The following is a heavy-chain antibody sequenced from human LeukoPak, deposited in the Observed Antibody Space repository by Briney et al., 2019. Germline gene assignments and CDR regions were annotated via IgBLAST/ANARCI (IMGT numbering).Heavy chain of an antibody. CDR2: INPNSGGT. V-gene: IGHV1-2*04. CDR1: GYTFTGYY. D-gene: IGHD6-19*01. Sequence: GASVKVSCKASGYTFTGYYMHWVRQAPGQGLEWMGWINPNSGGTNYAQKFQGWVTMTRDTSINTAYMELSRLRSDDTAVYYCARDKSSGWYEVGAFDIWGQGTMVTVSS. J-gene: IGHJ3*02. CDR3: ARDKSSGWYEVGAFDI.